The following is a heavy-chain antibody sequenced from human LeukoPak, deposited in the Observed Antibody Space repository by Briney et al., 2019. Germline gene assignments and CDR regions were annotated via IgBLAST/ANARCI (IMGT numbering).Heavy chain of an antibody. Sequence: SGGSLRLSCAASGFTFSSYGMHWVRQAPGKGLEWVAVIWYDGSNKYYADSVKGRFTISRDNSKNTLYLQMNSLRAEDTAVYYCARVFRTAVAGTGRYFDYWGQGTLVTVSS. CDR2: IWYDGSNK. J-gene: IGHJ4*02. V-gene: IGHV3-33*01. D-gene: IGHD6-19*01. CDR1: GFTFSSYG. CDR3: ARVFRTAVAGTGRYFDY.